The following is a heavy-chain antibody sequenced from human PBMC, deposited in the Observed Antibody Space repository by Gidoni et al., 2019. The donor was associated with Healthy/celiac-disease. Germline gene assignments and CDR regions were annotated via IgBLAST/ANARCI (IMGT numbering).Heavy chain of an antibody. J-gene: IGHJ3*02. CDR3: ARGHRWSRTGAFDI. Sequence: QVQLQQWGAGLLKPSETLSLTCAVYGGSFSGYYWSWIRQPPGKGLEWIGEINHSGRTNYNPSLKSRVTISVDTSKNQFSLKLSSVTAADTAVYYCARGHRWSRTGAFDIWGQGTMVTVSS. V-gene: IGHV4-34*01. CDR1: GGSFSGYY. D-gene: IGHD2-15*01. CDR2: INHSGRT.